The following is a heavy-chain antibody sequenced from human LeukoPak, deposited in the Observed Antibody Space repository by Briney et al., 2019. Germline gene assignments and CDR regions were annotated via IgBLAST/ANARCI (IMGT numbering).Heavy chain of an antibody. Sequence: SETLSLTCTVSGGSISSSSYYWGWIRQPPGKGLEWIGSIYYSGSTYYNPSLKSRVTISVDTSKNQFSLKLSSVTAADTAVYYCARDHWDIVVVPAAGRTSGWFDPWGQGTLVTVSS. J-gene: IGHJ5*02. V-gene: IGHV4-39*07. CDR3: ARDHWDIVVVPAAGRTSGWFDP. CDR2: IYYSGST. CDR1: GGSISSSSYY. D-gene: IGHD2-2*01.